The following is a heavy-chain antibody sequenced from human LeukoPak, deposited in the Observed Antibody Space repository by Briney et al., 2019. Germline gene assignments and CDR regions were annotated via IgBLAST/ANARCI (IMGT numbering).Heavy chain of an antibody. J-gene: IGHJ3*02. CDR3: ARAPEQVVPAAISPRGAFDI. CDR1: GGSFSGYY. CDR2: INHSGST. D-gene: IGHD2-2*02. Sequence: SETLSLTCAVYGGSFSGYYWSWIRQPPGKGLEWIGEINHSGSTNYNPSLKSRVTISVDTSKNQFSLRLSPVTAADTAVYYCARAPEQVVPAAISPRGAFDIWGQGTVVTVSS. V-gene: IGHV4-34*01.